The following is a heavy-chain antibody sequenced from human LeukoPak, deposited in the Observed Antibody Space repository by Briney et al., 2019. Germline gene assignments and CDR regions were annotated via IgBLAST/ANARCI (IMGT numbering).Heavy chain of an antibody. Sequence: GGSLRLSCIASGFXFGDYTMNWVRQAPGKGLEWVGFIRSKAYGGTTEYAASVKGRFTISRDDSKTIAYLQMNSLKTEDTALYYCTRDRSGYYYNWFDPWGQGTLVTVSS. D-gene: IGHD3-22*01. CDR1: GFXFGDYT. J-gene: IGHJ5*02. CDR3: TRDRSGYYYNWFDP. CDR2: IRSKAYGGTT. V-gene: IGHV3-49*04.